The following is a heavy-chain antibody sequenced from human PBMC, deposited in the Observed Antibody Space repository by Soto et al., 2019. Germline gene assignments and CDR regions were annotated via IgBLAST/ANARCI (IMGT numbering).Heavy chain of an antibody. Sequence: PGGSLRLSCAASGFTFSNCWMTWVRQTPGKGLEWVANIKEDGSEEYYVDSVRGRFTVSRDNAKSSLFLQMNSLRAEDTAVYYCARSGYDILTGYPNMGVKIDYWGQGTLVTVSS. CDR1: GFTFSNCW. J-gene: IGHJ4*02. CDR3: ARSGYDILTGYPNMGVKIDY. V-gene: IGHV3-7*01. D-gene: IGHD3-9*01. CDR2: IKEDGSEE.